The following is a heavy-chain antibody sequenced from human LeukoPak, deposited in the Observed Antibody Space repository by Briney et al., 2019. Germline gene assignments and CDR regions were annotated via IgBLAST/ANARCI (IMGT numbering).Heavy chain of an antibody. CDR2: INHSGST. CDR3: ARVAAAGTTYYYYGMDV. CDR1: GGSFSGYY. J-gene: IGHJ6*02. D-gene: IGHD6-13*01. Sequence: PSETLSLTCAVYGGSFSGYYWSWIRQPPGKGLEWIGEINHSGSTNYNPSLKSRVTISVDTSKNQFYLKLSSVTAADTAVYYCARVAAAGTTYYYYGMDVWGQGTTVTVSS. V-gene: IGHV4-34*01.